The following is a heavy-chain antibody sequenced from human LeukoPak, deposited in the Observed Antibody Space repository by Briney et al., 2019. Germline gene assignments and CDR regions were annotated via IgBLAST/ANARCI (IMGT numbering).Heavy chain of an antibody. Sequence: GGSLRLSCAASGFTFSSYWMHWVRQAPGKGLVWVSRINSDGSSTNYADSVRGRFSIPRDNAKNTLYLHMNSLRADDTAVYYCARGLSGYASSLGYWGQGTLVTVSS. CDR1: GFTFSSYW. J-gene: IGHJ4*02. D-gene: IGHD2-2*01. CDR3: ARGLSGYASSLGY. CDR2: INSDGSST. V-gene: IGHV3-74*01.